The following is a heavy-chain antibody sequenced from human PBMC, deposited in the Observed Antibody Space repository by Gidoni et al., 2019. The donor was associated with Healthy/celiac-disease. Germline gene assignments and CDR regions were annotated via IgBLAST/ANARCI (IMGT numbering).Heavy chain of an antibody. V-gene: IGHV3-21*01. Sequence: EVQLVESGGGLVKPGGSLRLSCAASGFTFSSYSMNWVRQAPGKGLEWVSSISSSSSYIYYADSVKGRFTISRDNAKNSLYLQMNSLRAEDTAVYYCARDRGITVTDEYYFDYWGQGTLVTVSS. CDR2: ISSSSSYI. J-gene: IGHJ4*02. D-gene: IGHD4-4*01. CDR1: GFTFSSYS. CDR3: ARDRGITVTDEYYFDY.